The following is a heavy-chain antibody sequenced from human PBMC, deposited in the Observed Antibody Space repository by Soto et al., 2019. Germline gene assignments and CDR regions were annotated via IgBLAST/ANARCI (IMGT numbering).Heavy chain of an antibody. CDR2: ISGSGGST. CDR3: AKDHDYYGSENWFDP. D-gene: IGHD3-10*01. CDR1: GFTFSSYA. J-gene: IGHJ5*02. Sequence: GGSLRLSCAASGFTFSSYAMSWVRQAPGKGLEWVSAISGSGGSTYYADSVKGRFTISRDNSKNTLYLQMNSLRAEDTAVYYWAKDHDYYGSENWFDPWGQGTLVTVSS. V-gene: IGHV3-23*01.